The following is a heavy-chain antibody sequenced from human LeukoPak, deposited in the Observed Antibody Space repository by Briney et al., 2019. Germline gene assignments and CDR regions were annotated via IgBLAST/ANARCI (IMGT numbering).Heavy chain of an antibody. CDR2: INQDGSET. CDR3: VRDLGHSRHYFEY. CDR1: GFTFSTYF. J-gene: IGHJ4*02. Sequence: GGSLRLSSAASGFTFSTYFMNWVRQTPGRGLEWMACINQDGSETYYVDSVRGRFTISRDNTKNSVYLQMNSLRAEDTAVYYCVRDLGHSRHYFEYWGQGALVTVSS. D-gene: IGHD7-27*01. V-gene: IGHV3-7*01.